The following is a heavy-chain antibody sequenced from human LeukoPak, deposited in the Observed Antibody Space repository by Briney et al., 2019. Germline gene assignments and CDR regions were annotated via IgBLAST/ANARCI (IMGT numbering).Heavy chain of an antibody. CDR3: ARGYYGSGSHCCHMDV. Sequence: KPSETLSLTCAVYVGSFSGYYWSWIRQPPGKGLEWIGEINHSGSTNYNSSLKSRVTISVDTSKNQSSLKLSSVTAADTAVYYCARGYYGSGSHCCHMDVWGKGTTITVS. J-gene: IGHJ6*03. CDR2: INHSGST. D-gene: IGHD3-10*01. V-gene: IGHV4-34*01. CDR1: VGSFSGYY.